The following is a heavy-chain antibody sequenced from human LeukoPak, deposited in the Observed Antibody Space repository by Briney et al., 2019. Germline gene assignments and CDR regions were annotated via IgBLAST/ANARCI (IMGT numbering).Heavy chain of an antibody. CDR1: GFTYSHNG. CDR2: INDSGGST. D-gene: IGHD2/OR15-2a*01. Sequence: GGSLRLSCVASGFTYSHNGMHWVRQAPGKGLEWVSSINDSGGSTYYADSVKGRFTISRDNSKNALYVQMNSLSAEDTATYYCAKVGGKIALWGQGTLVTVSS. V-gene: IGHV3-23*01. CDR3: AKVGGKIAL. J-gene: IGHJ4*02.